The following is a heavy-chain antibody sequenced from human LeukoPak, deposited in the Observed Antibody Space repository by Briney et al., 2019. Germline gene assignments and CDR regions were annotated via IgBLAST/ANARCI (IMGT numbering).Heavy chain of an antibody. D-gene: IGHD6-19*01. CDR2: LYYSGST. Sequence: SETLSLTCTVSGGSISSSSYYWGWIRQPPGKGLEWIGSLYYSGSTYYNPSLKSRVTISVDTSKNQFSLKLSSVTAADTAVYYCARGGVYSSGWYRPFDYWGQGTLVTVSS. V-gene: IGHV4-39*01. CDR3: ARGGVYSSGWYRPFDY. CDR1: GGSISSSSYY. J-gene: IGHJ4*02.